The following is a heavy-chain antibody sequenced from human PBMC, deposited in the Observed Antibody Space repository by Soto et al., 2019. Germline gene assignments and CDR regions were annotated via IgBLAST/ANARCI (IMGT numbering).Heavy chain of an antibody. Sequence: GRVLKMPGKGLEWMGIIYPGDSNTRYSLSFQGQVTISADKSINTAYLQWSSLKASDNAMYYCARLVVTAMSSYYFDYWGLGTLVTVSS. CDR3: ARLVVTAMSSYYFDY. D-gene: IGHD2-21*02. CDR2: IYPGDSNT. J-gene: IGHJ4*02. V-gene: IGHV5-51*01.